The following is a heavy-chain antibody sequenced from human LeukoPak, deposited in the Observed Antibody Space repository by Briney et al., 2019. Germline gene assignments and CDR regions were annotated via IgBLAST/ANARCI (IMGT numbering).Heavy chain of an antibody. V-gene: IGHV3-74*01. CDR3: AREGANAFQDY. Sequence: PGGSLRLSCAASGFTFNSYWMHWVRQVPGKGLVWVSRINSDGTDTSYADSVKGRFTISRDNAKNTLYLQMNSLRAEDTAVYYCAREGANAFQDYWGQGTLVTVSS. CDR2: INSDGTDT. J-gene: IGHJ4*02. D-gene: IGHD3-3*02. CDR1: GFTFNSYW.